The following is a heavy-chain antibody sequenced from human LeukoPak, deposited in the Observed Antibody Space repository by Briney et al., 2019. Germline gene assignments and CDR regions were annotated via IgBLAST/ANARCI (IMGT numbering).Heavy chain of an antibody. CDR2: ISGGGVTT. J-gene: IGHJ4*02. CDR3: AKSPGY. Sequence: GGSLRLSCVGSGFASIAYALTWARQAPGKGLEWVSGISGGGVTTYYADSVKGRFTISRDNSKNTLYLQMNSLRAEDTAVYYCAKSPGYWGQGTLVTVSS. V-gene: IGHV3-23*01. CDR1: GFASIAYA.